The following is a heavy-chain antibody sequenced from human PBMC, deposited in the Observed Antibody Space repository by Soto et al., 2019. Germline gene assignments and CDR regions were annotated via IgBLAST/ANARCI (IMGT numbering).Heavy chain of an antibody. J-gene: IGHJ4*02. Sequence: ASVKVSCKVSGYTLTELSMHWVRQAPGKGLEWMGGFDPEDGETIYAQKFQGRVTMTEDTSTDTAYMELSSLRSEDTAVYYCATVSYYDSSGYYPDPSIFDCWGQGTLVTVSS. V-gene: IGHV1-24*01. CDR1: GYTLTELS. CDR2: FDPEDGET. CDR3: ATVSYYDSSGYYPDPSIFDC. D-gene: IGHD3-22*01.